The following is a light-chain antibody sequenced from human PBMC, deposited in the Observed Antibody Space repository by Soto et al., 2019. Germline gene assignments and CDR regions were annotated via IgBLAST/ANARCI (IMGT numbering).Light chain of an antibody. J-gene: IGKJ1*01. CDR2: GAS. CDR3: QQYGGSPRT. Sequence: ESVLTHSLGTLSFSPAEEPTVACTASQSVGGTFLAWYQQKGGQAPRLLIPGASNRATGIPDRFSGSGSGTDFTLTISRLEPEDFAVYYCQQYGGSPRTFGQGTKVDI. CDR1: QSVGGTF. V-gene: IGKV3-20*01.